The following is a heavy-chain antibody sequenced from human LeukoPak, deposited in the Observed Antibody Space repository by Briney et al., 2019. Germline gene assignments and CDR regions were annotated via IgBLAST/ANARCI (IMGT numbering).Heavy chain of an antibody. CDR1: GFTFSSYA. CDR2: ISYDGSNK. J-gene: IGHJ4*02. CDR3: ARENMVGPTWGDIDY. Sequence: PGGSLRLSCAASGFTFSSYAMHWVRQAPGKGLEWVAVISYDGSNKYYADSVKGRFTISRDNSKNTLYLQMNSLRAEDTAVYYCARENMVGPTWGDIDYWGQGTLVTVSS. D-gene: IGHD1-26*01. V-gene: IGHV3-30-3*01.